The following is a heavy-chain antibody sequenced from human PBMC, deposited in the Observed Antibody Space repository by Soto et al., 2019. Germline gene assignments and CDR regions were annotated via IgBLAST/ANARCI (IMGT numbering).Heavy chain of an antibody. Sequence: ASVEVSSKASGYTFTSCGISWVRQAPGQGLEWMGWISAYNGNTNYAQKLQGRVTMTTDTSTSTAYMELRSLRSDDTAVYYCARMGFGEPHMDVWGQGTTVTVSS. D-gene: IGHD3-10*01. J-gene: IGHJ6*02. CDR1: GYTFTSCG. V-gene: IGHV1-18*01. CDR3: ARMGFGEPHMDV. CDR2: ISAYNGNT.